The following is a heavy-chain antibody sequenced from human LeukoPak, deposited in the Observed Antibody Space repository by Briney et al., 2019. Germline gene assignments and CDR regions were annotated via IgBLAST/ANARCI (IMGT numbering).Heavy chain of an antibody. Sequence: PSETLSLTCTVSGGSISSYYWSWIRQPPGKGLEWIGYIYYSGSTNYNPSLKSRVTISVDTSKNQFSLKLSSVTAADTAVYYCARRITYYYGMDVWGQGTMVTVSS. J-gene: IGHJ6*02. V-gene: IGHV4-59*08. CDR1: GGSISSYY. CDR3: ARRITYYYGMDV. D-gene: IGHD3-10*01. CDR2: IYYSGST.